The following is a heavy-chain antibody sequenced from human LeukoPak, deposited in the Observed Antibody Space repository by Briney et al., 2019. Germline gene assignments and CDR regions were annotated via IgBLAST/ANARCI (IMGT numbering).Heavy chain of an antibody. CDR3: ARGRRIAVAGTPTLTDY. Sequence: ASVKVSCKASGYTFTSYYMHWVRQAPGQGLERMGIINPSGGSTSYAQKFQGRVTMTRDTSTSTVYMELSSLRSEDTAVYYCARGRRIAVAGTPTLTDYWGQGTLVTVSS. CDR1: GYTFTSYY. V-gene: IGHV1-46*01. CDR2: INPSGGST. D-gene: IGHD6-19*01. J-gene: IGHJ4*02.